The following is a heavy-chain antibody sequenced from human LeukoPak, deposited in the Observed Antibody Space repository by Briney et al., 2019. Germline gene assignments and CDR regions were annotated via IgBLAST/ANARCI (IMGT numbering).Heavy chain of an antibody. CDR2: ISSSGSTV. CDR3: AREVYSNYLGYMDV. V-gene: IGHV3-11*01. D-gene: IGHD4-11*01. J-gene: IGHJ6*03. CDR1: EFTFSDYY. Sequence: PRGTLRLSCAASEFTFSDYYMSWPRHAPGKGLEWVSYISSSGSTVYYATSAKGRFTICRDNAKNSLYVQMSSLRADDMAVYYCAREVYSNYLGYMDVWGKGTTVTVSS.